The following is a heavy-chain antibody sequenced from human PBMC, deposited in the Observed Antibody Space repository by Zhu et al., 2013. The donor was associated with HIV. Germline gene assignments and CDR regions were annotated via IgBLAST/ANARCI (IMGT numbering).Heavy chain of an antibody. CDR3: ARGAADIAARPIYYYYGMDV. CDR2: IIPIFGTA. D-gene: IGHD6-6*01. Sequence: QVQLVQSGAEVKKPGSSVKVSCKASGGTFSSYAISWVRQAPGQGLEWMGGIIPIFGTANYAQKFQGRVTITADKSTSTAYMELSSLRSEDTAVYYCARGAADIAARPIYYYYGMDVWGQGTTVTVSS. V-gene: IGHV1-69*06. CDR1: GGTFSSYA. J-gene: IGHJ6*02.